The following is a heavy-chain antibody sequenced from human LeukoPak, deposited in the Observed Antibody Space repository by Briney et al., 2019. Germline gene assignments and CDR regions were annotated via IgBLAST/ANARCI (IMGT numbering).Heavy chain of an antibody. V-gene: IGHV3-48*03. CDR3: ATCPPSSWYYFGF. CDR2: ISSSGNTI. CDR1: RFTFSNYE. J-gene: IGHJ4*02. Sequence: PGGSLRLSCAAPRFTFSNYEMHWVRQAPGKGLEWLSYISSSGNTIYSADSVKGRFTISRDNSENPLYLQMNSLRAEDTAVYYCATCPPSSWYYFGFWGQGALVTVSS. D-gene: IGHD6-13*01.